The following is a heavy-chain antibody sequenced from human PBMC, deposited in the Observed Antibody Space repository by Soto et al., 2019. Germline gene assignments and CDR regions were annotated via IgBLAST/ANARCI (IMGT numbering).Heavy chain of an antibody. CDR2: INHSGST. D-gene: IGHD1-7*01. J-gene: IGHJ6*03. CDR3: ARRPRITGTRDYYYYYMDV. CDR1: GGSFSGYY. Sequence: SQTLSLTCAVYGGSFSGYYWSWIRQPPGKGLEWIGEINHSGSTNYNPSLKSRVTISVDTSKNQFSLKLSSVTAADTAVYYCARRPRITGTRDYYYYYMDVWGKGTTVTVSS. V-gene: IGHV4-34*01.